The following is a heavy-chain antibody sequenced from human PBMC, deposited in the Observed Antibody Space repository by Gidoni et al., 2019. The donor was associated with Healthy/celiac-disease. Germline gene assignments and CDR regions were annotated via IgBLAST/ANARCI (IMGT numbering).Heavy chain of an antibody. V-gene: IGHV4-59*01. J-gene: IGHJ1*01. D-gene: IGHD3-22*01. CDR1: GGSISSYY. CDR2: IYYSGST. Sequence: QVQLQESGPGLVKPSETLSLTCPVSGGSISSYYWSWIRQPPGQRLEWIGYIYYSGSTNYNPSLKSRVTISVDTSKNQFSLKLSSVTAADTAVYYCASSYYYDSSGSRAEYFQHWGQGTLVTVSS. CDR3: ASSYYYDSSGSRAEYFQH.